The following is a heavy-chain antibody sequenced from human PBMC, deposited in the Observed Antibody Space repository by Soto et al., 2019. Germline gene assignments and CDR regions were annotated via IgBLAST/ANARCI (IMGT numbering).Heavy chain of an antibody. Sequence: SETLSLTCTVSGGSISSYYWSWIRQPPGKGLEWIGYIYYSGSTNYNPSLKSRVTISVDTSKNQFSLKLSSVTAADTAVYYCARVDSSGWYYLDYWGQGTLVTVSS. D-gene: IGHD6-19*01. V-gene: IGHV4-59*01. CDR3: ARVDSSGWYYLDY. CDR1: GGSISSYY. J-gene: IGHJ4*02. CDR2: IYYSGST.